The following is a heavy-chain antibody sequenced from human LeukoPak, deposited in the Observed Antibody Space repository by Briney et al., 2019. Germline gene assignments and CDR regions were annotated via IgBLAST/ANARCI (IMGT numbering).Heavy chain of an antibody. CDR1: GGSLSGSSYY. V-gene: IGHV4-39*07. Sequence: SETLSLTCTVSGGSLSGSSYYWGWIRQPPGKGLEWIGSASYGGSTYYNPSLKSRVTISVDTSKNQFSLKLSSVTAADTAVYYCARDRGAIAAAGTLDYWGQGTLVTVSS. J-gene: IGHJ4*02. CDR2: ASYGGST. D-gene: IGHD6-13*01. CDR3: ARDRGAIAAAGTLDY.